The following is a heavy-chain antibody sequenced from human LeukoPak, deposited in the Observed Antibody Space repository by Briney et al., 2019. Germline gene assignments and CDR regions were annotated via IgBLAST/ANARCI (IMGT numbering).Heavy chain of an antibody. CDR3: ARVYDSSGYPDWFDP. V-gene: IGHV4-4*09. D-gene: IGHD3-22*01. CDR2: IHTNGNS. Sequence: SETLSLTCTVFGDSISGYYWSWIRQTPGKGLEWIAYIHTNGNSNYNPSLKSRVTISVDTSKSQFSLKLSSVTAADTAVYYCARVYDSSGYPDWFDPWGQGTLVTVSS. CDR1: GDSISGYY. J-gene: IGHJ5*02.